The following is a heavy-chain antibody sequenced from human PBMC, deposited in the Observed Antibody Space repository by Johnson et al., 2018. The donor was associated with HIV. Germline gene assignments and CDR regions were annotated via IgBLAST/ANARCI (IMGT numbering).Heavy chain of an antibody. CDR3: ASDLTRITMIVVVPQAFDI. Sequence: QLVESGGGVVQPGRSLRLSCAASGFTFSSYGMHWVRQAPGKGLEWVAVISYDGSNKYYADSVKGRFTISRDNSKNTLYLQMNSLRAEDTAVYYCASDLTRITMIVVVPQAFDIWGQGTMVTVSS. D-gene: IGHD3-22*01. CDR2: ISYDGSNK. J-gene: IGHJ3*02. V-gene: IGHV3-30*03. CDR1: GFTFSSYG.